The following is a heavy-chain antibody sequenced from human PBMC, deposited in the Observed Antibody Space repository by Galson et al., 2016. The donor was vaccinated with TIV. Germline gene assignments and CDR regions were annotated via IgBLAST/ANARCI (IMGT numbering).Heavy chain of an antibody. D-gene: IGHD2-2*02. CDR1: GFTFSSYA. V-gene: IGHV3-23*01. CDR2: ISGSGDNT. Sequence: SLRLSCAASGFTFSSYAMNWVRQAPGEGLEWVSAISGSGDNTFYAGSVKGRFTISRDTSKNTLYLQMSSLRAEDTALYYCAKGKGSSCYSGADYWGQGTLVTVSS. J-gene: IGHJ4*02. CDR3: AKGKGSSCYSGADY.